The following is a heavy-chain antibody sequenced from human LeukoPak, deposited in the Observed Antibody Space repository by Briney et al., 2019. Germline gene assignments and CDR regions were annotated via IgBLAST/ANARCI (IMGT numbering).Heavy chain of an antibody. CDR2: IIPIFGIA. CDR3: ASFSATVVTGSY. Sequence: ASVKASCKASGGTFSSYAISWVRQAPGQGLEWMGRIIPIFGIANYAQKFQGRVTITADKSTSTAYMELSSLRSEDTAVYYCASFSATVVTGSYWGQGTLVTVSS. V-gene: IGHV1-69*04. CDR1: GGTFSSYA. J-gene: IGHJ4*02. D-gene: IGHD4-23*01.